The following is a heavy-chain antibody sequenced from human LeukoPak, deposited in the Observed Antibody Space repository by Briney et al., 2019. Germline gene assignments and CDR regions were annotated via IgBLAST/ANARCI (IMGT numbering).Heavy chain of an antibody. Sequence: PSETLSLTCIVSGGSISSYYWSWIRQPPGKGLEWIGYIYSSGSTNSNPSLKSRVTISVDTSKSQFSLKMTSVTAADTAVYYCARQVSGGRAFDIWGQGTMVTVSS. CDR1: GGSISSYY. J-gene: IGHJ3*02. D-gene: IGHD1-26*01. CDR2: IYSSGST. CDR3: ARQVSGGRAFDI. V-gene: IGHV4-59*08.